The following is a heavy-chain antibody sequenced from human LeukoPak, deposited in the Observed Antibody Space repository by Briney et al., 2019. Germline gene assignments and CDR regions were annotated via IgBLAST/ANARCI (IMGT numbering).Heavy chain of an antibody. CDR1: GFTVGNNY. V-gene: IGHV3-53*01. J-gene: IGHJ4*02. D-gene: IGHD1-26*01. CDR2: IYSGGSI. Sequence: PGGSLRLSCAVSGFTVGNNYMSWVRQAPGKGLECVSIIYSGGSIYYADSVKGRFTISRDNSKNILYLQMNSLRAGDTAVYYCAMKAYYWGPLDSWGQGTLVTVSS. CDR3: AMKAYYWGPLDS.